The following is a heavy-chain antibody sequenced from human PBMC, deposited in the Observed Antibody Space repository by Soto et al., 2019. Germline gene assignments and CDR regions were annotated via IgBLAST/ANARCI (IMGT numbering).Heavy chain of an antibody. V-gene: IGHV4-34*01. D-gene: IGHD3-22*01. CDR3: ARARRGYYYDSTGYYRRGYFDY. CDR1: GGSFSGYY. Sequence: SETLSLTCAVYGGSFSGYYWSWIRQPPGKGLEWIGEINHSGSTNYNPSLKSRVTISVDTSKNQFSLKLSSVTAADTAVYYCARARRGYYYDSTGYYRRGYFDYSGQGTLVTV. J-gene: IGHJ4*02. CDR2: INHSGST.